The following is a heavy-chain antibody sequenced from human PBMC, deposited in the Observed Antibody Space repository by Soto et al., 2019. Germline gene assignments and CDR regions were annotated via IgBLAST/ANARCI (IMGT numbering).Heavy chain of an antibody. D-gene: IGHD3-10*01. V-gene: IGHV3-33*06. CDR3: AKVLYASESFDSEEAPYGMDV. J-gene: IGHJ6*02. Sequence: QVQLVESGGGVVHPGRSLRLSCAASGFPFSRYDMHWVRQAPGKGLDWVAVLWFDGSNEYYADSVQGRFTISRDNSKNTLYLQMDSLRAEDTAVYYCAKVLYASESFDSEEAPYGMDVWGQGTTVTVSS. CDR2: LWFDGSNE. CDR1: GFPFSRYD.